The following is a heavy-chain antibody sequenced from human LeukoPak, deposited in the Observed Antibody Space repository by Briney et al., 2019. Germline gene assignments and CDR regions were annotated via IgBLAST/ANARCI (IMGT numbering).Heavy chain of an antibody. J-gene: IGHJ5*02. Sequence: GGSLRLSCAASGFAFSSFVMTWVRQAPGKGLECVSVISGSGASTYYADSVKGRFAVSRDNSKNTLYLQMSSLRAEDTAVYYCTKDQGHCSGGSCYYWFDPWGLGTQVTVSS. CDR3: TKDQGHCSGGSCYYWFDP. CDR1: GFAFSSFV. V-gene: IGHV3-23*01. D-gene: IGHD2-15*01. CDR2: ISGSGAST.